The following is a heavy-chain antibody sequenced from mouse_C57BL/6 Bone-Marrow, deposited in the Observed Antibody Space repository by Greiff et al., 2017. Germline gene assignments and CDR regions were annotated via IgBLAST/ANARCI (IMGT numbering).Heavy chain of an antibody. J-gene: IGHJ4*01. D-gene: IGHD1-1*01. CDR2: IDPENGDT. CDR1: GFNIKDDY. Sequence: EVQLQQSGAELVRPGASVKLSCTASGFNIKDDYMHWVKQRPEQGLEWIGWIDPENGDTEYASKFQGKATITADTSSNTAYLRLSSLTSEDTAVDYCTPYYGSSVSLYAMDYWGQGTSVTVSA. V-gene: IGHV14-4*01. CDR3: TPYYGSSVSLYAMDY.